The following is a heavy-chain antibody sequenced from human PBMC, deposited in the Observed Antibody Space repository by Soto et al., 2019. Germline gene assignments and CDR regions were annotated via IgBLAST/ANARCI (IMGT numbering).Heavy chain of an antibody. D-gene: IGHD3-10*01. CDR2: ISAYNGNT. CDR3: ARDSRYYYGSGSYYIHDY. Sequence: EASGQVACKASCYTFTSYGISWWRQAPGQGLEWMGWISAYNGNTNYAQKLQGRVTMTTDTSTSTAYMELRSLRSDDTAVYYCARDSRYYYGSGSYYIHDYWGQGTLVTVSS. V-gene: IGHV1-18*04. CDR1: CYTFTSYG. J-gene: IGHJ4*02.